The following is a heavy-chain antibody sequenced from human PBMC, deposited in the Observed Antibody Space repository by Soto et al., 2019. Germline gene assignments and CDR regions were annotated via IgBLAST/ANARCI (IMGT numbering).Heavy chain of an antibody. CDR2: IKEDGSEI. J-gene: IGHJ4*02. CDR3: ASELRYFDWPLPSSDY. Sequence: PGGSLRLSCAASGFTFSHSWMSWVRQAPGKGLEWVANIKEDGSEIHYVDSVKGRFTISRDNAKNSLYLQMNSLRAEDTAVYYCASELRYFDWPLPSSDYWGQGTLVTVSS. D-gene: IGHD3-9*01. CDR1: GFTFSHSW. V-gene: IGHV3-7*05.